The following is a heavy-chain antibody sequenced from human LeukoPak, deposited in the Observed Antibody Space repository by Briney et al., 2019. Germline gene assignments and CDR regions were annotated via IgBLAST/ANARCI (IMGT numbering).Heavy chain of an antibody. Sequence: SETLSLTCTVSGDSVSSSSYYWGWIRQAPGKGLEWIGSRYYSGSTGYNPSLKSRVTISVDTSKNQFSLKLSSVTAADTAVYYCAREKYSSGHTGGCFDPWGQGTVVTVSS. V-gene: IGHV4-39*02. CDR3: AREKYSSGHTGGCFDP. CDR1: GDSVSSSSYY. CDR2: RYYSGST. J-gene: IGHJ5*02. D-gene: IGHD6-19*01.